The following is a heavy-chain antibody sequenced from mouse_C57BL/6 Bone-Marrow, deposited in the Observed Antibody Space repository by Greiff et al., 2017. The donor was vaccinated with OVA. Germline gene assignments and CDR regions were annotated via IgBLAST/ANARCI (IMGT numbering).Heavy chain of an antibody. V-gene: IGHV5-6*02. Sequence: DVKLVESGGDLVKPGGSLKLSCAASGFTFSSYGMSWVRQTPDKRLEWVATISSGGSYTYYPDSVKGRFTISRDNAKHTLYLQMSSLKSEDTAMYYCARHLLSGFAYWGQGTLVTVSA. J-gene: IGHJ3*01. CDR1: GFTFSSYG. CDR2: ISSGGSYT. CDR3: ARHLLSGFAY.